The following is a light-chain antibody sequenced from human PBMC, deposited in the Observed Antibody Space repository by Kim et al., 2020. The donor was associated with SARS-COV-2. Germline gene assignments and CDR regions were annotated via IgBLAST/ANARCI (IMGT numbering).Light chain of an antibody. Sequence: ETVMTQSPATLSVSPGERATLSCRASQGVSSNLAWYQQTPGQAPRLLIYSASTRATGIPARFSGSGSGTEFTLTISSLHSEDFAVYYCQQCDHWPLTFGGGTKVDIK. CDR3: QQCDHWPLT. J-gene: IGKJ4*01. V-gene: IGKV3-15*01. CDR1: QGVSSN. CDR2: SAS.